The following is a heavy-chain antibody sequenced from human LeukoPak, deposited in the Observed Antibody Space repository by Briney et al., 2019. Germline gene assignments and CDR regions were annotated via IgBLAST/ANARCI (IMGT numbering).Heavy chain of an antibody. CDR1: GGSFSGYY. J-gene: IGHJ4*02. CDR3: ARSVRYYAGY. V-gene: IGHV4-34*01. D-gene: IGHD3-10*01. CDR2: INHSGKT. Sequence: SSETLSLTCAVYGGSFSGYYWSWIRQPPGKGLEWIGEINHSGKTNYSPSLKSRVTISVDTSKNQFSLNLSSVTAADTAVYFCARSVRYYAGYWGQGTLVTVSS.